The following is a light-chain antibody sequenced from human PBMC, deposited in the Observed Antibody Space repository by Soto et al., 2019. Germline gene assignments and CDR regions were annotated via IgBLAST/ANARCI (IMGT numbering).Light chain of an antibody. V-gene: IGLV1-40*01. CDR2: GNS. CDR3: AAWDDSLNAL. Sequence: QSVLTQPPSVSGAPGQRVTISCTGSSSNIGAGFDVHWYHQIAGTAPKLLIYGNSNRPSGVPDRFSGSKSGTSASLAINGLQPEDEADYYCAAWDDSLNALFGTGTKVTVL. CDR1: SSNIGAGFD. J-gene: IGLJ1*01.